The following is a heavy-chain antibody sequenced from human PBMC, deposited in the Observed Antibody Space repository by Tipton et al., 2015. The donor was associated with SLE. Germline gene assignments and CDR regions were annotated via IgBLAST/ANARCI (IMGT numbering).Heavy chain of an antibody. D-gene: IGHD5-12*01. CDR1: GGSMTNYY. V-gene: IGHV4-59*08. CDR3: ARRLTRYSGYDYFDY. Sequence: TLSLTCIVSGGSMTNYYWSWIRQPPGKGLEWIGYISFSGLTNYNPSLKSRVTISVDTSKNQFSLKLSSVTAADTAVYYCARRLTRYSGYDYFDYWGQGTLVTVSS. CDR2: ISFSGLT. J-gene: IGHJ4*02.